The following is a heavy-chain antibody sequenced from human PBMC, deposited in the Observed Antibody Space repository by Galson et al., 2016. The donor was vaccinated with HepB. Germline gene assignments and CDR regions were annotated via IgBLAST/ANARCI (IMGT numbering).Heavy chain of an antibody. CDR3: AHSLYYDSTGYYLASPFDI. CDR1: GFSLSTGGVG. Sequence: PALVKPPQSLTLTCAFSGFSLSTGGVGVGWIRQPPGKALEWLALIYWDDDKRYSPSLKSRLTITKDTSKNQVVLTLTNMDPVDTATYYCAHSLYYDSTGYYLASPFDIWGQGTRVTVSS. D-gene: IGHD3-22*01. J-gene: IGHJ3*02. V-gene: IGHV2-5*02. CDR2: IYWDDDK.